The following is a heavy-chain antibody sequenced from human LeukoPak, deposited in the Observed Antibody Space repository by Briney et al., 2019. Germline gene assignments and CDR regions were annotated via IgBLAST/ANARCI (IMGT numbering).Heavy chain of an antibody. CDR3: AREMTTVTIAAGDDYFCAMNV. Sequence: RPGRSLRLSCVASGFTFRTFAMHWVRQAPGKGLEWVAVISYDGSNTYYADSVKGRFTISRDNSKNTLYLEMNSLRTEETGVYYCAREMTTVTIAAGDDYFCAMNVWGQGTPVTVSS. D-gene: IGHD4-17*01. CDR1: GFTFRTFA. V-gene: IGHV3-30*03. J-gene: IGHJ6*02. CDR2: ISYDGSNT.